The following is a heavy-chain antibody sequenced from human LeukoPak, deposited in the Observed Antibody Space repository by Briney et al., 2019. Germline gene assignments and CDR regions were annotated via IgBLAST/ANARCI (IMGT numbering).Heavy chain of an antibody. CDR2: ISGSGGST. V-gene: IGHV3-23*01. D-gene: IGHD6-13*01. Sequence: VGSLRLSCAASGFTFSRYAMSWVRQAPRKGLEWISAISGSGGSTYYADSVKGRFTISRDNSKNTLYLQMNSLRAEDRAGYSCEAEAAGKITYAYWGQGTLVTVSS. J-gene: IGHJ4*02. CDR3: EAEAAGKITYAY. CDR1: GFTFSRYA.